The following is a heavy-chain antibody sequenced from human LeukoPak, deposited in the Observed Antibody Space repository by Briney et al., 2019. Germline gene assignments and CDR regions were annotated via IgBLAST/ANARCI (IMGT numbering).Heavy chain of an antibody. V-gene: IGHV4-59*08. J-gene: IGHJ6*02. CDR3: ARHRGAGYCGGDCYSPYGMDV. CDR1: GGSISGYH. Sequence: PSETLSLTCNVSGGSISGYHWSWIRQPPGRGLEWLGYVYYSGSSNYNPSLKSRVTISVDTSKNQFSLKLSSVTAADTAVYYCARHRGAGYCGGDCYSPYGMDVWGQGTTVTVSS. D-gene: IGHD2-21*02. CDR2: VYYSGSS.